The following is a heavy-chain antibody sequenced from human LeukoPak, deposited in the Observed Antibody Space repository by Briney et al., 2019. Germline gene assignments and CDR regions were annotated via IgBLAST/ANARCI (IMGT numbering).Heavy chain of an antibody. Sequence: SETLSLTCTVSGGSVSSSNYYWSWIRQPPGKGLEWIGYIHHSGSTSYNPSLGSRVTTSVDTSKNQFSLKLSSVTAADTAVYYCAREGRYCRGGSCYSDAFDIWGQGTMVTVSS. CDR2: IHHSGST. J-gene: IGHJ3*02. D-gene: IGHD2-15*01. CDR3: AREGRYCRGGSCYSDAFDI. CDR1: GGSVSSSNYY. V-gene: IGHV4-61*01.